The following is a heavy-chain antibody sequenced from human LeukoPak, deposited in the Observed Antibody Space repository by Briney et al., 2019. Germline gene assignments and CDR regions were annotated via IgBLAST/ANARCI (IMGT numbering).Heavy chain of an antibody. D-gene: IGHD1-26*01. J-gene: IGHJ5*02. CDR2: IIPIFGTA. Sequence: SVKVSCKASGGTFSSYAISWARQAPGQGLEWMGGIIPIFGTANYAQKFQGRVTITTGESTSTAYMELSSLRSEDTAVYYCARERGSQDFDPWGQGTLVTVSS. CDR1: GGTFSSYA. CDR3: ARERGSQDFDP. V-gene: IGHV1-69*05.